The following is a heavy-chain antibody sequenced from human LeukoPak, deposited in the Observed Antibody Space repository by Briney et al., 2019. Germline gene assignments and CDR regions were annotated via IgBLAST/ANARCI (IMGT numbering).Heavy chain of an antibody. CDR1: GFTFSSYA. D-gene: IGHD5-18*01. CDR3: AKGDSLRFRPYFDY. CDR2: ISGSGGST. J-gene: IGHJ4*02. Sequence: GGSLRLSCAASGFTFSSYAMSWVRQAPGKGLEWVSAISGSGGSTYYADSVKGRFTISRDNSKNTLYLQMNSLRAEDTAVYYCAKGDSLRFRPYFDYWGQGTLVTVSP. V-gene: IGHV3-23*01.